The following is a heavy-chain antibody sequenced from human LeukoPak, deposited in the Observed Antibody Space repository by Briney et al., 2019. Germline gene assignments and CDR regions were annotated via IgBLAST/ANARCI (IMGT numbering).Heavy chain of an antibody. V-gene: IGHV4-59*08. Sequence: SETLSLTCNVSGGSISSYYWTWIRQTPGKGLEWIGYIYYNGETNYNPSLKSRVIISLDTSKNQFSLKVTSVTAADTAVYYCARHVSFYYYYYMDVWGHGTTVTVCS. D-gene: IGHD5/OR15-5a*01. CDR2: IYYNGET. CDR3: ARHVSFYYYYYMDV. CDR1: GGSISSYY. J-gene: IGHJ6*03.